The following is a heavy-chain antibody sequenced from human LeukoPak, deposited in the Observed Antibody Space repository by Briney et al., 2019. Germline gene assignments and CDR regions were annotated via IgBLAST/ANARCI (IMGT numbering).Heavy chain of an antibody. V-gene: IGHV3-66*01. D-gene: IGHD2-2*01. CDR2: IFGGGGT. Sequence: GGSLRLSCAASGFTVSSTYMNWVRQAPGKGLEWVSVIFGGGGTYYADSVKGRFIISRDNSKNTLHLQMNSLRAEDTAVYFCARDRLRYCSSTSCPLGSYWGQGTLVTVSS. CDR3: ARDRLRYCSSTSCPLGSY. CDR1: GFTVSSTY. J-gene: IGHJ4*02.